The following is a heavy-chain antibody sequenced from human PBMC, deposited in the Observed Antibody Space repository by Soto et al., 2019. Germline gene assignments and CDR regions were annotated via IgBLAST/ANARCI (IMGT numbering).Heavy chain of an antibody. CDR2: ISYDGSNK. CDR3: ARDYDILTGYYHYYYYYGMDV. D-gene: IGHD3-9*01. J-gene: IGHJ6*02. V-gene: IGHV3-30-3*01. Sequence: QVQLVESGGGVVQPGRSLRLSCAASGFTFSSYAMHWVRQAPGKGLEWVAVISYDGSNKYYADSVKGRFTISRDNSKNTLYLLMNSLRAEDTAVYYCARDYDILTGYYHYYYYYGMDVWGQGTTVTVSS. CDR1: GFTFSSYA.